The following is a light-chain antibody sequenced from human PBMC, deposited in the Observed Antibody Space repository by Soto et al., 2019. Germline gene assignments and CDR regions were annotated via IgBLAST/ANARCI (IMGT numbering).Light chain of an antibody. J-gene: IGKJ5*01. CDR3: QXSYSTPIT. CDR1: QTISNY. CDR2: AES. Sequence: DIQMTQSPSSLSASVGDRVTITCRASQTISNYLNWYQQKPGKAPKILIYAESSLQSGVPSRFSGSGSGTDLTLTISSLQPEDFATFYCQXSYSTPITCGQGTRLEIK. V-gene: IGKV1-39*01.